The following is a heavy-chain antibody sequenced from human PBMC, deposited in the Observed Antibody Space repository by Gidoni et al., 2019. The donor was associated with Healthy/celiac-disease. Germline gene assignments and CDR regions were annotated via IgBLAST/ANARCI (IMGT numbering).Heavy chain of an antibody. V-gene: IGHV4-34*01. D-gene: IGHD5-12*01. CDR2: IKHSGST. Sequence: QVQLQQWGAGLLKPSETLSLPCAVYGWSFSGYSWSWIRQPPGKGLEWIGEIKHSGSTNYHPSLKSRVTISVDTSKNQFSLKLSSVTAADTAVYYCARVLGNSGYSWRGFRYYYYMDVWGKGTTVTVSS. J-gene: IGHJ6*03. CDR1: GWSFSGYS. CDR3: ARVLGNSGYSWRGFRYYYYMDV.